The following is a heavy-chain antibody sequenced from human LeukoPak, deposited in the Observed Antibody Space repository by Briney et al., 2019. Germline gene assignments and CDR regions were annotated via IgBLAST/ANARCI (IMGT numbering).Heavy chain of an antibody. CDR1: EFSITDNW. CDR2: IKSDERSA. D-gene: IGHD1-26*01. Sequence: GGSLRLSCVASEFSITDNWMYWVRQAPGRGLVWVSRIKSDERSAVYAGSVKGRFTISRDNAKNTVYLQMNSLRVEDTAVYYCATVFKGSSLQDYWGQGTLVTVSS. J-gene: IGHJ4*02. V-gene: IGHV3-74*03. CDR3: ATVFKGSSLQDY.